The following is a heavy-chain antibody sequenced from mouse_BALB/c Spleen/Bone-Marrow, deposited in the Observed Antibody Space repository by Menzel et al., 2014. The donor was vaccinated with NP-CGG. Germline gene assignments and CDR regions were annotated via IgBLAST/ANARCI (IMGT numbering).Heavy chain of an antibody. Sequence: VQLVESGPGLVAPSQSLSITCTVSGFSLTSYGVHWVRQPPGKGLEWLGVIWAGGSTNYNSALMSRLSISKGNSKSQVFLKMNSLQTDDTAMYYCARDLYYDYDEGFAYWGQGTLVTVSA. V-gene: IGHV2-9*02. J-gene: IGHJ3*01. D-gene: IGHD2-4*01. CDR1: GFSLTSYG. CDR3: ARDLYYDYDEGFAY. CDR2: IWAGGST.